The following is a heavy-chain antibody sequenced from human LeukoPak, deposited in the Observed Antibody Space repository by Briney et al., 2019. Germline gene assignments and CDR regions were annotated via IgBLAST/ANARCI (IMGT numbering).Heavy chain of an antibody. CDR3: ARGVGYNFWYS. J-gene: IGHJ4*02. D-gene: IGHD5-24*01. Sequence: GGSLRLSCAASGSTVSSSYMSWVRQAPGKGLEWVSVFYVGGNTYYADSVTGRFTISRDNSKNTVYLQMDSLRAEDTAVYHCARGVGYNFWYSWGQGTLVTVSS. CDR1: GSTVSSSY. CDR2: FYVGGNT. V-gene: IGHV3-53*01.